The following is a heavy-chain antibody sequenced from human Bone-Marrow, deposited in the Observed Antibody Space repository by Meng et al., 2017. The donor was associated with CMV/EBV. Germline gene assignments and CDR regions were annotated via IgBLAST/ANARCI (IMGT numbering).Heavy chain of an antibody. CDR1: GSTLSSYG. Sequence: GESLKISCAASGSTLSSYGMHWVRQAPGKGLEWVAVIWYDGSNKYYADSVKGRFTISRDNSKNTLYLQMNSLRAEDTAVYYCAKDLYSSSWFYYYYYGMDVWGQGTTVTVSS. D-gene: IGHD6-13*01. CDR3: AKDLYSSSWFYYYYYGMDV. V-gene: IGHV3-33*06. CDR2: IWYDGSNK. J-gene: IGHJ6*02.